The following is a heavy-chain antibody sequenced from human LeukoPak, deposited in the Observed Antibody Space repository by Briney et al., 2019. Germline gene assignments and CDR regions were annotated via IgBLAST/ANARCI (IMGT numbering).Heavy chain of an antibody. J-gene: IGHJ4*02. CDR2: INPNSGGT. CDR3: ARDLWYGSGSLGY. V-gene: IGHV1-2*02. CDR1: GYTFTDYY. D-gene: IGHD3-10*01. Sequence: GASVKVSCKASGYTFTDYYIHWVRQAPGQGLEWMGWINPNSGGTNYAQKFQGRVTMTRDTAISTAYMELSRLKSGDTAVYYCARDLWYGSGSLGYWGQGTLVTVSS.